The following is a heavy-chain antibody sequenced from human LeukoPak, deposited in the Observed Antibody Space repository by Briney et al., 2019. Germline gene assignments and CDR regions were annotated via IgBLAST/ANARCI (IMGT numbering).Heavy chain of an antibody. V-gene: IGHV1-2*02. Sequence: ASVKLSCKASGYTFTGCYMHWVRQAPGQGLEWMRWINPNSGGTNYAQKFQGRVTMTRDTSISTAYMELSRLRSDDTAVYYCARGLYPSCWFDPWGQGTLVTVSS. J-gene: IGHJ5*02. CDR3: ARGLYPSCWFDP. CDR2: INPNSGGT. CDR1: GYTFTGCY. D-gene: IGHD2/OR15-2a*01.